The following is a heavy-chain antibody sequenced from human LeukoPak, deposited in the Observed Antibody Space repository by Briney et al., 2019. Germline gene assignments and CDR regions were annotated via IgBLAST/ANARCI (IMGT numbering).Heavy chain of an antibody. D-gene: IGHD5-18*01. CDR3: ARHIGYSAWNPDY. CDR2: IYPYDSES. V-gene: IGHV5-51*01. CDR1: GYSFTGFW. Sequence: GESLKISCKASGYSFTGFWIGWVRQMPGKGLEWMGIIYPYDSESRYSPSFQGQVTISADKSISTAYLQWSSLKASDTAMYYCARHIGYSAWNPDYWGQGTLVTVSS. J-gene: IGHJ4*02.